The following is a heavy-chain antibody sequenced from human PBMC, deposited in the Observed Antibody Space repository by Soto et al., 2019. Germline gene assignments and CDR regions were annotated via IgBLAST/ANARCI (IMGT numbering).Heavy chain of an antibody. Sequence: QVQLVQPGAEVKKPGSSVKVSCKASGGTFSSYAISWVRQAPGQGLEWMGGIIPIFGTANYAQKFQGRVTITADESTSTAYMELSSLRSEDTAVYYCATAASRVAAAGNFDYWGQGTLVTVSS. D-gene: IGHD6-13*01. CDR1: GGTFSSYA. CDR2: IIPIFGTA. CDR3: ATAASRVAAAGNFDY. V-gene: IGHV1-69*12. J-gene: IGHJ4*02.